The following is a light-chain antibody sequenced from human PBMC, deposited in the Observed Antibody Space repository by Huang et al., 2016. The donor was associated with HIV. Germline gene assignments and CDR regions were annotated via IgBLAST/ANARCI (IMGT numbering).Light chain of an antibody. Sequence: DIQMTQSPPSVSASVGDRVTITCRASQGIRTWLAWYQQKPGKTPKLLIYAASSLQGGVPSRFSGNGSGTNFTLTINNLQSEDFAIYYCQQANSFPWTFGQGTKV. CDR3: QQANSFPWT. CDR1: QGIRTW. V-gene: IGKV1-12*01. J-gene: IGKJ1*01. CDR2: AAS.